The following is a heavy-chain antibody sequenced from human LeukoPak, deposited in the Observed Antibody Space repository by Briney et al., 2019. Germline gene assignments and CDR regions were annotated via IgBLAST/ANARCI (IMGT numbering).Heavy chain of an antibody. D-gene: IGHD3-22*01. J-gene: IGHJ4*02. CDR2: ISDSGSRT. Sequence: GGSLRLSCAVSGITLSNYGMSWVRQAPGKGLEWVAGISDSGSRTNYADSVKGRFTISRDNPKNTLYLQMNSLRAEDTAVYFCAKRGVVIRVILVGFHKEAYYFDSWGQGALVTVSS. V-gene: IGHV3-23*01. CDR1: GITLSNYG. CDR3: AKRGVVIRVILVGFHKEAYYFDS.